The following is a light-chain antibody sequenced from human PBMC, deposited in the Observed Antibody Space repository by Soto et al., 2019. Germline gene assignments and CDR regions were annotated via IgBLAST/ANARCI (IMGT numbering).Light chain of an antibody. CDR2: KAS. V-gene: IGKV1-5*03. CDR3: QQYSSDLNT. CDR1: QAVSQW. J-gene: IGKJ2*01. Sequence: DIHMTQSPSTLSASVGDRITITCRASQAVSQWLAWYQHKPGKAPKLLIYKASTLESGGSSRFSGRGSGTEFTLTIRDLQPDEFATYYCQQYSSDLNTFGQGTKLVIK.